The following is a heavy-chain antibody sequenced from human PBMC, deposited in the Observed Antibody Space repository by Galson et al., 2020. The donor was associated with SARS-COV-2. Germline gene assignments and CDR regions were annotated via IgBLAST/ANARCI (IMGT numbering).Heavy chain of an antibody. CDR2: ISSNGGTS. V-gene: IGHV3-64D*06. CDR3: LSYSSTRQNH. CDR1: GFIFSDYA. J-gene: IGHJ5*02. D-gene: IGHD2-2*01. Sequence: GGSLRLSCSASGFIFSDYAMHWVRQAPGKGLEYDSAISSNGGTSFYAVSVNGRFTMSRDNSRSMFYLQMTALRPEDTAFYYCLSYSSTRQNHWGQGTLVTVSS.